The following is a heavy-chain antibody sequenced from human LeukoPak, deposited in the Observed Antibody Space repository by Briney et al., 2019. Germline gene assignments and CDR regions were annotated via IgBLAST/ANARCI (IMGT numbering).Heavy chain of an antibody. CDR3: AKDHYGSGKDAFDI. CDR2: ISSSSSTI. CDR1: GFTFSSYS. Sequence: PGGSLRLSCAASGFTFSSYSMNWVRQAPGKGLEWVSYISSSSSTIYYADSVKGRFTISRDNSKNTLYLQMNSLRAEDTAVYYCAKDHYGSGKDAFDIWGQGTMVTVSS. J-gene: IGHJ3*02. D-gene: IGHD3-10*01. V-gene: IGHV3-48*01.